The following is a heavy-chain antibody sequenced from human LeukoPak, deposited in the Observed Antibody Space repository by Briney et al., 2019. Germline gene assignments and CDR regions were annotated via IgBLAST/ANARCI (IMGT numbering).Heavy chain of an antibody. CDR1: GFTFSSYE. Sequence: GGSLRLSCAASGFTFSSYEMNWVRQAPGQGLEWVSYISSSGSSVYYADSVRGRFTISRDNAKNSLYLQMNSLRAEDTAVYYCARVIGSSGWPLGAFDIWGQGTMVTVSS. V-gene: IGHV3-48*03. D-gene: IGHD6-19*01. CDR3: ARVIGSSGWPLGAFDI. CDR2: ISSSGSSV. J-gene: IGHJ3*02.